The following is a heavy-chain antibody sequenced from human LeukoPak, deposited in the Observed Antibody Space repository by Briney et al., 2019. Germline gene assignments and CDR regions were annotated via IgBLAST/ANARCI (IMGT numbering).Heavy chain of an antibody. CDR2: ISYDGSNK. Sequence: GGSLRLSCAASGFTFSSYAMHWVRQAPGKGLEWVAVISYDGSNKYYADSVKGRFTISRDNSKNTLYLQMNSLRAEDTAVYYCASAPHYYDRALDIWGQGTMVTVSS. J-gene: IGHJ3*02. CDR1: GFTFSSYA. D-gene: IGHD3-22*01. V-gene: IGHV3-30-3*01. CDR3: ASAPHYYDRALDI.